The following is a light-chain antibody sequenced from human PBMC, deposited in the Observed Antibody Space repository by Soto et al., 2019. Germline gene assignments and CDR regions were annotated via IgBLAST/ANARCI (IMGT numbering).Light chain of an antibody. CDR1: SSDVGRYNY. CDR3: CSLAGGNIFRV. CDR2: DVS. Sequence: QSALTQPRSVSGSPGQSVTISCTGTSSDVGRYNYVSWYQHHPGKAPKLIMFDVSSRPSGVPDRFSGSKSGNTAYLTISGLQDEDEADYYCCSLAGGNIFRVFGGGTQLTVL. V-gene: IGLV2-11*01. J-gene: IGLJ2*01.